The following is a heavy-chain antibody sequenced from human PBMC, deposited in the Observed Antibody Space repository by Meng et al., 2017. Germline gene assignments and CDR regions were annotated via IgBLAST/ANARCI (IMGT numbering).Heavy chain of an antibody. V-gene: IGHV7-4-1*02. CDR3: GKAHSSGWYSFFDY. J-gene: IGHJ4*02. Sequence: GHLVNAWFEVKAPGALVQVSCMSLGIALRTNFMNWGRQAPCKGLEWMGWINSKTVKPTYAQGFTGRLAFSLDTSASTAFLQINSLKAEDTAVYYCGKAHSSGWYSFFDYWGQGTLVTVSS. CDR1: GIALRTNF. CDR2: INSKTVKP. D-gene: IGHD6-19*01.